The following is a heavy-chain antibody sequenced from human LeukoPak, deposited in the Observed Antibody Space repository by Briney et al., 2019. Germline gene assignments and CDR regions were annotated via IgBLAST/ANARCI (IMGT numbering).Heavy chain of an antibody. D-gene: IGHD3-22*01. CDR3: ASWGLSYDSSGYPIDY. J-gene: IGHJ4*02. V-gene: IGHV1-2*06. CDR2: GNPNSGGT. Sequence: SVKVSCKASGYTFTGYYMHWVRQAPGQGLEWMGRGNPNSGGTNYAQKFQGRVTMTRDTTISTAYMELSRLRSDDTAVYYCASWGLSYDSSGYPIDYWGQGTLVTVSS. CDR1: GYTFTGYY.